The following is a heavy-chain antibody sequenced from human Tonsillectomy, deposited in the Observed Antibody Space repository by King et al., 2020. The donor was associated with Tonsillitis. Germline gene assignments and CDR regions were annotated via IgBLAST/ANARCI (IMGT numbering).Heavy chain of an antibody. CDR1: GGSIKTSNYY. CDR2: INYGGST. CDR3: ARRGKNLEFDF. J-gene: IGHJ4*02. D-gene: IGHD1-14*01. Sequence: QLQLQASGPGLLRPSATLSLTCNVSGGSIKTSNYYWGWIRQPPGKGLEWIGSINYGGSTYHNPSLKSRISLFVDTSKNQFSLRLSSVTAADTAVFYCARRGKNLEFDFWGQGTLVTVSS. V-gene: IGHV4-39*01.